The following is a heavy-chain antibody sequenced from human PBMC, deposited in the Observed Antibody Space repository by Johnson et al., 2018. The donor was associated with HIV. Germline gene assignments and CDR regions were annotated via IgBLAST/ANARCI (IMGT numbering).Heavy chain of an antibody. Sequence: QVQLVESGGGLVKPGGSLRLSCAASGFTFSDYYMSWIRQAPGKGLEWVSYISSGGNSIYYADSVKGRFTISRDNAKNSLFLQMNSLTAEDTAVYYCAKDGGWPENAFDIWGQGTMVTVSS. CDR3: AKDGGWPENAFDI. CDR1: GFTFSDYY. J-gene: IGHJ3*02. V-gene: IGHV3-11*04. D-gene: IGHD6-19*01. CDR2: ISSGGNSI.